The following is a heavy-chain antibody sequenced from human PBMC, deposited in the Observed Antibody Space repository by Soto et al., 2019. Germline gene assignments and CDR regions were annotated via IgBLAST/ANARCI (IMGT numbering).Heavy chain of an antibody. Sequence: HPGGSLRLSCAASAFTFGAYAMTWVRQAPGKGLKWVSSISGGGGSTSYANSVKGRFTISRDNSKNTLYLQMNNLRAADTAVYYCATFRSSSCYWGQGSLVTVSS. CDR2: ISGGGGST. V-gene: IGHV3-23*01. J-gene: IGHJ4*02. CDR3: ATFRSSSCY. D-gene: IGHD6-6*01. CDR1: AFTFGAYA.